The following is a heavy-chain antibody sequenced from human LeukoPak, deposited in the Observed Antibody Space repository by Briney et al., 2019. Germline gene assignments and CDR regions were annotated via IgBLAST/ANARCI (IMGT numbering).Heavy chain of an antibody. V-gene: IGHV4-59*12. CDR3: ARIPSPGWFDP. CDR2: VYYSGST. CDR1: GGSISSYY. J-gene: IGHJ5*02. Sequence: PSETLSLTCTVSGGSISSYYWSWIRQPAGKGLEWIANVYYSGSTYYNPSLKSRVTISINTSKNQFSLKVTSVTAADTAVYYCARIPSPGWFDPWGQGTLVTASS.